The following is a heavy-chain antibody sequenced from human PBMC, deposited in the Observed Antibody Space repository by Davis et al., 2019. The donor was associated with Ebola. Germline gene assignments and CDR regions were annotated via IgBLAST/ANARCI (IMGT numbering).Heavy chain of an antibody. CDR1: GFIFSDYY. CDR2: IGGYGGVK. CDR3: ARLQVPGRPFYYYGMDV. J-gene: IGHJ6*02. V-gene: IGHV3-11*01. D-gene: IGHD6-6*01. Sequence: GESLKISCEGSGFIFSDYYINWIRQAPGKGLEWVAYIGGYGGVKYYADSVKGRFTISRDNSRNTVYLQMNSLRAEDSAVYYCARLQVPGRPFYYYGMDVWGQGTTVTVSS.